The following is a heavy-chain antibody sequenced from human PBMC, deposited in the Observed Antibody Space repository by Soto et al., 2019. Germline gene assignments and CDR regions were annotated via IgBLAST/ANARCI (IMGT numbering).Heavy chain of an antibody. Sequence: LETLSLTCTVSGGSVTNSSYYWGWIRQSPGKGLEWIGSVYYRGRSYSKSSVKSRVTISVDTSKNRFSLSLNSVTASDTAVYFCVSQRTTVPTQAYFDYWGPGALVTVSS. J-gene: IGHJ4*02. D-gene: IGHD4-17*01. CDR3: VSQRTTVPTQAYFDY. V-gene: IGHV4-39*01. CDR1: GGSVTNSSYY. CDR2: VYYRGRS.